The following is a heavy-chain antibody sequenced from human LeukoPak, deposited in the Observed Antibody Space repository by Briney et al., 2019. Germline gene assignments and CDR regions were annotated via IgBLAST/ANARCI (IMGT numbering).Heavy chain of an antibody. J-gene: IGHJ6*03. CDR3: ARICSGIAAAGTGHYYYYYMDV. V-gene: IGHV2-70*04. CDR2: IDWDDDK. D-gene: IGHD6-13*01. Sequence: SGPALVKPTQTLTLTCTFSGFSLSTSGMRVSWIRQPPGKALEWLARIDWDDDKFYSTSLKTRLTISKDTSKNQVVLTMTNMDPVDTATYYCARICSGIAAAGTGHYYYYYMDVWGKGTTVTVSS. CDR1: GFSLSTSGMR.